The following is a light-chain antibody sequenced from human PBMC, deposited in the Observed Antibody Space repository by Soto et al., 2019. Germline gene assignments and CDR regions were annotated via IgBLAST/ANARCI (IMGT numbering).Light chain of an antibody. Sequence: EIVLTQSPGTLSLSPGEIATLSCRASQSVSTNNLAWYQQRPGQAPRLLIYGASRRATGIPDRFSGSGSGTDFTLTISRLEPEDLAVYYCQQYDNSVWTFGQGTKVDIK. J-gene: IGKJ1*01. CDR1: QSVSTNN. V-gene: IGKV3-20*01. CDR3: QQYDNSVWT. CDR2: GAS.